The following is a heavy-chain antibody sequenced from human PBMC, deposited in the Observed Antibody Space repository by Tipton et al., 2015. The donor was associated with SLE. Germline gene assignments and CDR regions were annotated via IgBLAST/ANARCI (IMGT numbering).Heavy chain of an antibody. V-gene: IGHV4-59*01. CDR2: IYYSGST. J-gene: IGHJ1*01. CDR1: GGSIGNYY. D-gene: IGHD6-13*01. CDR3: ALGSSWSPEYFQH. Sequence: LSLTCTVSGGSIGNYYRSWIRQPPGKGLEWIGYIYYSGSTNYNPSLKSRVTISVDTSKDQFSLKLSSVTAAGTAVYYCALGSSWSPEYFQHWGQGTLVTVSS.